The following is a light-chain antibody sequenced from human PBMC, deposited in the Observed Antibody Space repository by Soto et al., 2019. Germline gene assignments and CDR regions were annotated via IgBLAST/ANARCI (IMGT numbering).Light chain of an antibody. Sequence: IVLTHSPATLSLSPGERATLSCRASQSVSSNLAWYQQKPGQAPRPLIYGASTRATGIPARFSGSGSGTEFTLTISSLQSEDFAVYYCQQYNNWPLTCGQGTRLEIK. V-gene: IGKV3-15*01. J-gene: IGKJ5*01. CDR1: QSVSSN. CDR2: GAS. CDR3: QQYNNWPLT.